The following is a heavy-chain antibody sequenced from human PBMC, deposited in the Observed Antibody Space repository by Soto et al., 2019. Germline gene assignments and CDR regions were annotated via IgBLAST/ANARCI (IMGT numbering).Heavy chain of an antibody. CDR3: ARESGYNFGPFDY. J-gene: IGHJ4*02. CDR2: IIPIFGSA. Sequence: QVQLVQSGAEVKKPGSSVKVSCKASGGTFGSYGLSWVRQAPGQGLEWMGGIIPIFGSANYAQKFQGRVTITAAMSTSTAYMELSSLRSEDTAVYSCARESGYNFGPFDYWGQGALVTVSS. V-gene: IGHV1-69*14. D-gene: IGHD5-12*01. CDR1: GGTFGSYG.